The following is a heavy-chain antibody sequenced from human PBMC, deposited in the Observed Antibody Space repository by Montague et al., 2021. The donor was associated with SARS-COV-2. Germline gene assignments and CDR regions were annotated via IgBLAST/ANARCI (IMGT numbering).Heavy chain of an antibody. D-gene: IGHD6-13*01. CDR2: ISYSGRT. Sequence: TLSLTCIFSGGSISRDDSYWTWIRQHPGKGLEWIGYISYSGRTSYNVSLKSRLTISADTSDNQFSLKLTSMTAADTAVYYCARMYVPAHGTSAASYSDYWGRGTLVTVSS. J-gene: IGHJ4*02. CDR1: GGSISRDDSY. CDR3: ARMYVPAHGTSAASYSDY. V-gene: IGHV4-31*03.